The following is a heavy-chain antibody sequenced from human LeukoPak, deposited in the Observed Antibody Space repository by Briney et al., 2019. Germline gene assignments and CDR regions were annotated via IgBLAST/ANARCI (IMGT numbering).Heavy chain of an antibody. Sequence: QPGGSLRLSCAASGFTFSSYSMNWVRQAPGKGLEWVSYIGGNDGSIYYADSVKGRFTISRDNAKNSLYLPMNSLRDEDTAVYYCARDSYCSGGNCFDAFDIWGQGTMVTVSS. CDR3: ARDSYCSGGNCFDAFDI. CDR1: GFTFSSYS. CDR2: IGGNDGSI. J-gene: IGHJ3*02. D-gene: IGHD2-15*01. V-gene: IGHV3-48*02.